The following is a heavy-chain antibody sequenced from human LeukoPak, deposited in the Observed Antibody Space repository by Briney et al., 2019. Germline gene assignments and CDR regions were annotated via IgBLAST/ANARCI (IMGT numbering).Heavy chain of an antibody. J-gene: IGHJ6*02. CDR1: FIFSTYA. Sequence: GGSLRLSCAASFIFSTYAMNWVRQAPGKGLEWVSAISGSGGSTYYADSVKGRFTISRDNSKNTLYLQMNSLRAEDTAVYYCAKDSPYYGMDVWGQGTTVTASS. CDR3: AKDSPYYGMDV. V-gene: IGHV3-23*01. CDR2: ISGSGGST.